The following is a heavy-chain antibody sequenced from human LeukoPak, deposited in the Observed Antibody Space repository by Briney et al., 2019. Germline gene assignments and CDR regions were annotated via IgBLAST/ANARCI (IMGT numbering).Heavy chain of an antibody. CDR3: AKDPLGSSGWYEDY. Sequence: GGSLRFSCAASGFTFSSYAMSWLPQAPGKGLEWVSAISGSGGSTYYADSVKGRFTISRDNSKNTLYLQMNSLRAEDTAVYYCAKDPLGSSGWYEDYWGQGTLVTVSS. J-gene: IGHJ4*02. D-gene: IGHD6-19*01. V-gene: IGHV3-23*01. CDR2: ISGSGGST. CDR1: GFTFSSYA.